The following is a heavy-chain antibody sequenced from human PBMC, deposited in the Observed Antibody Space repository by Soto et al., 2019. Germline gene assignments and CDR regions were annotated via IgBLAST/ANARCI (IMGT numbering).Heavy chain of an antibody. D-gene: IGHD2-2*01. J-gene: IGHJ4*02. CDR1: GGSISSHY. CDR2: IYYSGST. V-gene: IGHV4-59*11. Sequence: ETLCLTCTVSGGSISSHYWSWIRQPPGKGLECIGYIYYSGSTNYNPSLKSRVNISVDTSKNQFSLKLSSVTAADTAVYYCARRTSGWDYFDYWGQGARVTVSS. CDR3: ARRTSGWDYFDY.